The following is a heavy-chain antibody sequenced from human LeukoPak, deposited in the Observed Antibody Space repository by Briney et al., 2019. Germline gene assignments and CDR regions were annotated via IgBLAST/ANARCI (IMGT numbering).Heavy chain of an antibody. Sequence: SETLSLTCTVSGGSISSSSFYWGWVRQPPGKGLEWIGSLFHAESTSYNPSLKSRVTISVNTSKNQFSLKLTSVTAADTAVYYCARQGFGSGWIFDYWGQGTLVTVSS. CDR1: GGSISSSSFY. CDR2: LFHAEST. D-gene: IGHD6-19*01. CDR3: ARQGFGSGWIFDY. V-gene: IGHV4-39*01. J-gene: IGHJ4*02.